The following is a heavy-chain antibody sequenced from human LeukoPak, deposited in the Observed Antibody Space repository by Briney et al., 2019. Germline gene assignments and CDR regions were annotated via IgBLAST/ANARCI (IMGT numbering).Heavy chain of an antibody. D-gene: IGHD5-18*01. CDR1: GFTFSSYA. CDR3: ARDFGRSYGHYYGMDV. J-gene: IGHJ6*02. Sequence: PGGSLRLSCGASGFTFSSYAMHWVRQAPGKGLEWVAVISYDGSNKYYADSVKGRFTISRDNSKNTLYLQMNSLRAEDTAVYYCARDFGRSYGHYYGMDVWGQGTTVTVSS. V-gene: IGHV3-30-3*01. CDR2: ISYDGSNK.